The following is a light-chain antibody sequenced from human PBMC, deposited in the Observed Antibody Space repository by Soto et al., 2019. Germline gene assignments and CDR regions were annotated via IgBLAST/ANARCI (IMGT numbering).Light chain of an antibody. CDR2: GTS. CDR1: QTVNGNY. CDR3: QQRSNWPPAVT. J-gene: IGKJ3*01. V-gene: IGKV3D-20*02. Sequence: ETVLTQSPGTLSLSPGERATLSCRASQTVNGNYLGWYQQKPGQAPRLLIYGTSSRATGIPDRFSGSGSGTDFTLTISRLEPEDFAVYYCQQRSNWPPAVTFGPGTKVDIK.